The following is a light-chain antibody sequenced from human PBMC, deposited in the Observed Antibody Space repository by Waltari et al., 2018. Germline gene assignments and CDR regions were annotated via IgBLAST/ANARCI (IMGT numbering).Light chain of an antibody. V-gene: IGKV4-1*01. CDR1: QTVLYSSHNKDY. Sequence: DIVMTQSPDSLAVSLGARATIDCKSNQTVLYSSHNKDYLAWYQQKPGQPPKPVFYGASTRESGVPDRFSASGSGTDFTLTISSLQAEDVAVYYCQQYYSSPYTFGQGTKLEIK. CDR2: GAS. CDR3: QQYYSSPYT. J-gene: IGKJ2*01.